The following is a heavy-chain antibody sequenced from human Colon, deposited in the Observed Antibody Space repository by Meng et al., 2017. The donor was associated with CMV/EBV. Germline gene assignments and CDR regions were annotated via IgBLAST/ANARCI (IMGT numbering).Heavy chain of an antibody. CDR3: ARGPRSGWADF. CDR2: MNPDSGLK. CDR1: AYTLPNYD. D-gene: IGHD6-19*01. V-gene: IGHV1-8*01. J-gene: IGHJ4*02. Sequence: SCRASAYTLPNYDINWVRLAAGQGLEWMGWMNPDSGLKVYAQRFQGRVIMTSNSVTGTVYMEVSSLTSEDTGVYYCARGPRSGWADFWGQGTLVTVSS.